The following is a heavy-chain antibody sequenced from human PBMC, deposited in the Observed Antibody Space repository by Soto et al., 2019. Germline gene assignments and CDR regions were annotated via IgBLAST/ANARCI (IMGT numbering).Heavy chain of an antibody. D-gene: IGHD3-9*01. Sequence: EVQLLESGGGLVQPGGSLRLSCAASGFTFSSYAMSWVRQAPGKGLDWVSTISGSGGSTYYADSLKGRFTISRDNSKNTLYLQMNSLRAEDTAVYYCAKEYYDILTGLRPFDYWGQGTLVTVSS. CDR2: ISGSGGST. J-gene: IGHJ4*02. V-gene: IGHV3-23*01. CDR1: GFTFSSYA. CDR3: AKEYYDILTGLRPFDY.